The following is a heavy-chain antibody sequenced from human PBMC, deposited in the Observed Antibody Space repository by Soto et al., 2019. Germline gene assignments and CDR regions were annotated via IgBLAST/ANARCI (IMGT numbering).Heavy chain of an antibody. D-gene: IGHD2-8*02. CDR3: ARDRVLRGNSYYYGMDV. CDR2: IIPFFAAP. V-gene: IGHV1-69*12. CDR1: GDTFSSYA. J-gene: IGHJ6*02. Sequence: QVQLVQSGAEVKKPGSSVKVSCKASGDTFSSYAISWVRQAPGEGLEWMGVIIPFFAAPTYAQKFQGRVTITADESASTAYMELSSLSSEDTAVYYCARDRVLRGNSYYYGMDVWGQGTTVTVSS.